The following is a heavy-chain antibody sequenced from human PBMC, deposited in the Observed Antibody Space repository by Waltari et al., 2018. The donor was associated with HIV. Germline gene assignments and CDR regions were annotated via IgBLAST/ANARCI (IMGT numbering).Heavy chain of an antibody. V-gene: IGHV3-13*01. D-gene: IGHD3-10*01. CDR3: AREEYYYGSGAGGAFDI. CDR1: GFTFSSYD. CDR2: IGTAGDT. Sequence: EVQLVESGGGLVQPGGSLRLSCAASGFTFSSYDMHWVRQATGKGLEWVSAIGTAGDTYYPGSVKGRFTISRENAKNSLYLQMNSLRAGDTAVYYCAREEYYYGSGAGGAFDIWGQGTMVTVSS. J-gene: IGHJ3*02.